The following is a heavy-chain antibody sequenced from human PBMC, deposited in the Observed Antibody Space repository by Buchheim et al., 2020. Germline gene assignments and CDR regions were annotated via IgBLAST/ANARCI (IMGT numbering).Heavy chain of an antibody. CDR2: IWYDGSNK. Sequence: QVQLVESGGGVVQPGRSLRLSCAASGFTFSSYGMHWVRQAPGKGLEWVAVIWYDGSNKYYADSVKGRFTISRDNSKNTLYLQMNSLRAEDTAVYYCARDEGVPILEWLLWDWGQGTL. D-gene: IGHD3-3*01. CDR1: GFTFSSYG. V-gene: IGHV3-33*01. J-gene: IGHJ4*02. CDR3: ARDEGVPILEWLLWD.